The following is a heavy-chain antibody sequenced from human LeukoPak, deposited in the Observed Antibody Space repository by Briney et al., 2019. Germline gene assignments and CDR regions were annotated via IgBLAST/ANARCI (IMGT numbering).Heavy chain of an antibody. CDR2: INPNGGST. D-gene: IGHD3-22*01. CDR1: GYTFTSYY. Sequence: ASVKVSCKASGYTFTSYYMHWVRQAPGQGLEWMGIINPNGGSTTYAQKFQGRVTMTRDMSTSTVYMELSSLRSEDTAVYYCARVAYYYDSSGYSPLFDYWGQGTLVTVSS. J-gene: IGHJ4*02. CDR3: ARVAYYYDSSGYSPLFDY. V-gene: IGHV1-46*01.